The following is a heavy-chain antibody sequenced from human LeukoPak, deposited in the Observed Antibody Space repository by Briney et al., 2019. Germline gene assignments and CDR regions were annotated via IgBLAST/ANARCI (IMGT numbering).Heavy chain of an antibody. J-gene: IGHJ5*02. CDR2: IYYSGST. CDR1: GGSISSYY. CDR3: ARGNYDLWSGHYNWFDP. D-gene: IGHD3-3*01. V-gene: IGHV4-59*01. Sequence: SETLSLTCTVSGGSISSYYWSWIRQPPGRGLEWIGYIYYSGSTNYNPSLKSRVTISVDTSKNQFSLKLSSVTAADTAVYYCARGNYDLWSGHYNWFDPWGQGTLVTVSS.